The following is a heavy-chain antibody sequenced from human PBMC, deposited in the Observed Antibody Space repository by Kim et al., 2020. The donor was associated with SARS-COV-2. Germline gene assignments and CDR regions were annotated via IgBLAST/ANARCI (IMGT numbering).Heavy chain of an antibody. Sequence: GGSLRLSCAAFGFTFSGSVIHWVRQASGKGLEWVGRIRSKGDNYATAYAPSMKGRFTISRDDAKNTAYLQMDSLKPEDTAVYYCREYTTRSHDYWGQGTLVTVSS. CDR3: REYTTRSHDY. J-gene: IGHJ4*02. CDR1: GFTFSGSV. CDR2: IRSKGDNYAT. D-gene: IGHD6-6*01. V-gene: IGHV3-73*01.